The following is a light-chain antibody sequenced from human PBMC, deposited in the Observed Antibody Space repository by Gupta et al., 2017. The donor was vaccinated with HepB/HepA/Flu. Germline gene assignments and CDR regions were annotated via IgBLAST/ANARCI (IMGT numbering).Light chain of an antibody. CDR2: KAS. J-gene: IGKJ4*01. CDR1: QSISGW. V-gene: IGKV1-5*03. Sequence: DTQMTQSPATLSASVGDRVTVTCRASQSISGWLAWYQQKPGKAPKLLIHKASSLESGVPSRFSGSGSGTEFTLTISSLQPDDFAIYFGQQDVTYPLTSGGGTKVEI. CDR3: QQDVTYPLT.